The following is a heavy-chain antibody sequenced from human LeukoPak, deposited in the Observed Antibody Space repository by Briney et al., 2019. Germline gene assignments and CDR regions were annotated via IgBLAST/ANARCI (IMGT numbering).Heavy chain of an antibody. J-gene: IGHJ6*03. Sequence: PSETLSLTCTVSGGSISSYYWSWIRQPPGKGLEWIGYIYYSGSTNYNPSLKSRVTISVDTSKNQFSLKLSSVTAAGTAVYYCARVSEGRGDAYYYYHMDVWGKGTTVTVSS. V-gene: IGHV4-59*01. CDR3: ARVSEGRGDAYYYYHMDV. CDR2: IYYSGST. CDR1: GGSISSYY. D-gene: IGHD3-10*01.